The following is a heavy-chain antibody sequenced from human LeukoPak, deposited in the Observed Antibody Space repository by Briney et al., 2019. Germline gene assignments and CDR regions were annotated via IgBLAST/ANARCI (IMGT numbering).Heavy chain of an antibody. Sequence: SETLSLTCNVSGGSISNYYWSWIRQPAGKGLEWIGRIYSSGSTNYNPSLKSRVSMSLDTSKNQFSLKLSSVTAADTAVYYCARQAYDTGYDAFDIWGQGTMVTVSS. CDR3: ARQAYDTGYDAFDI. CDR1: GGSISNYY. D-gene: IGHD1-14*01. J-gene: IGHJ3*02. V-gene: IGHV4-4*07. CDR2: IYSSGST.